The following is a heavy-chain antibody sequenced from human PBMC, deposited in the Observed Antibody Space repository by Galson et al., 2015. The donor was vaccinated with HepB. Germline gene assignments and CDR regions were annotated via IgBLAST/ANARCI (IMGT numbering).Heavy chain of an antibody. CDR2: TYYRSKWYD. CDR3: ARERGDGMDDAFDI. V-gene: IGHV6-1*01. D-gene: IGHD1-26*01. Sequence: CAISGDSVSSNSAAWNWIRQSPSRGLEWLGRTYYRSKWYDDHAVSVKSRITINPDTSKNQFSLQLNSVTPEDTAVYYCARERGDGMDDAFDIWGQGTMVTVSS. J-gene: IGHJ3*02. CDR1: GDSVSSNSAA.